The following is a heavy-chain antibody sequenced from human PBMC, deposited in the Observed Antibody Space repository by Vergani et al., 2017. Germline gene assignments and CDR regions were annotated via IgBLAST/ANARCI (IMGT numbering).Heavy chain of an antibody. CDR3: ARDEIAAAGTAGAYDI. CDR1: GGTFSSYA. V-gene: IGHV1-69*01. Sequence: QVHLVQSGAEVKKPGSSVKASCKASGGTFSSYAINWVRQAPGQGLEWMGGITPFFSTANYAQKFQGRVTITADESTTTVYMELSSLRSEDTAMYYCARDEIAAAGTAGAYDIWGQGTMVTVSS. CDR2: ITPFFSTA. D-gene: IGHD6-13*01. J-gene: IGHJ3*02.